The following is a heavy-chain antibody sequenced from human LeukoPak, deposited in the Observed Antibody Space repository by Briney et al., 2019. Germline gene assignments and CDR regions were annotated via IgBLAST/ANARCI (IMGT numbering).Heavy chain of an antibody. CDR1: GYTFTSYY. CDR2: INPSGGST. CDR3: ARDPSFQWELHYYFDY. Sequence: ASVTVSCTASGYTFTSYYMHWVRQAPGQGLEWMGIINPSGGSTSYAQKFQGRVTMTRDMSTSTVYMELSSLRSEDTAVYYCARDPSFQWELHYYFDYWGQGTLVTVSS. J-gene: IGHJ4*02. V-gene: IGHV1-46*01. D-gene: IGHD1-26*01.